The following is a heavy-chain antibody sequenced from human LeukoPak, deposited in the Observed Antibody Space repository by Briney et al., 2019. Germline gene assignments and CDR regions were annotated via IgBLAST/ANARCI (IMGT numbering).Heavy chain of an antibody. CDR1: GFTFSSYG. J-gene: IGHJ4*02. D-gene: IGHD3-16*01. CDR3: AKERWGSYGYYFDY. V-gene: IGHV3-30*02. Sequence: GGSLRLSCAASGFTFSSYGMHWVRQAPGKGLEWVAFIRYDGSNKYYADSVKGRFTIARDNSKNTLYLQMNSLRAEDTAVYYCAKERWGSYGYYFDYWGQGTLVTVSS. CDR2: IRYDGSNK.